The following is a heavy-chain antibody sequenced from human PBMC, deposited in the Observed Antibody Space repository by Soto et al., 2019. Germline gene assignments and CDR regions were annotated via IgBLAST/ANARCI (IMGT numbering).Heavy chain of an antibody. CDR1: GGSISSSSYY. Sequence: PSETLSLTCTVSGGSISSSSYYWGWIRQPPGKGLEWIGSIYYSGSTYYNPSLKSRVTISVDTSKNQFSLKLSSVTAADTAVYYCAAAEGLGIAAALDWFDPWGQGTLVTVSS. V-gene: IGHV4-39*01. CDR3: AAAEGLGIAAALDWFDP. CDR2: IYYSGST. J-gene: IGHJ5*02. D-gene: IGHD6-13*01.